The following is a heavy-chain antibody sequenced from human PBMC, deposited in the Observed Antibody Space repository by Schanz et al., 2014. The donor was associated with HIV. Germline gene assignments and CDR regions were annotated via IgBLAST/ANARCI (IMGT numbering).Heavy chain of an antibody. CDR3: AKGLQKFDWRSPFDY. CDR1: GYTFTSNL. J-gene: IGHJ4*02. D-gene: IGHD3-9*01. V-gene: IGHV1-2*02. Sequence: QVQLVQSGAEVKKPGASVKVSCKASGYTFTSNLMHWVRRAPGQGLEWMGWINTRTGDTIYAERLQGRVTLTRDTSINTAYMTLSRLGSDDTAVYFCAKGLQKFDWRSPFDYWGQGTLLTVSS. CDR2: INTRTGDT.